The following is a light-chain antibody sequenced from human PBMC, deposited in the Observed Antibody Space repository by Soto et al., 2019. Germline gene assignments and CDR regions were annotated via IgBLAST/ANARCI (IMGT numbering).Light chain of an antibody. J-gene: IGKJ5*01. CDR2: DAS. CDR3: LQYYIYTIH. V-gene: IGKV1-6*01. Sequence: IHMKQAPSSLSVSLPVIFPITFLASQGIRNDLGWYQQKPGKAPKRLIYDASILQGGAPSRFSGSGSGTDFTLTISSLQPEDFATYYSLQYYIYTIHFAQGTLLAIK. CDR1: QGIRND.